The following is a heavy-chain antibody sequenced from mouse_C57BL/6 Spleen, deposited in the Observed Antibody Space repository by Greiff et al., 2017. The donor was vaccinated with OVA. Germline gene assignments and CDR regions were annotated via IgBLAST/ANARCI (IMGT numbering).Heavy chain of an antibody. CDR2: IHPNSGST. D-gene: IGHD1-2*01. CDR3: ARITTAPYYAMDY. CDR1: GYTFTSYW. J-gene: IGHJ4*01. Sequence: QVQLQQPGAELVKPGASVKLSCKASGYTFTSYWMHWVKQRPGQGLEWIGMIHPNSGSTNYNEKFKSKATLTVDKSSSTAYMQLSSLTSEDSAVYYCARITTAPYYAMDYWGQGTSVTVSS. V-gene: IGHV1-64*01.